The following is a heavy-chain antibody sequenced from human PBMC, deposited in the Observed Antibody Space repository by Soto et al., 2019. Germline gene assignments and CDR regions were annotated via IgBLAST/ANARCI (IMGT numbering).Heavy chain of an antibody. CDR2: ISGSGGST. J-gene: IGHJ1*01. Sequence: GGSLRLSCAASGFTFSSYAMSWVRQAPGKGLEWVSAISGSGGSTYYADSVKGRFTISRDNSKNTLYLQMNSLRAEDTAVYYCAKDSGSSSPVGWPEYFQHWGQGTLVTVSS. CDR3: AKDSGSSSPVGWPEYFQH. V-gene: IGHV3-23*01. D-gene: IGHD6-6*01. CDR1: GFTFSSYA.